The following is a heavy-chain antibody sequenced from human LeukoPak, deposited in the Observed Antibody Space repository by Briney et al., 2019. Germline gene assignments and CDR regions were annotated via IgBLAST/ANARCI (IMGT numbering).Heavy chain of an antibody. CDR1: RYTFTSND. V-gene: IGHV1-8*01. D-gene: IGHD2-15*01. CDR3: ARTYCTGGSCYGFDD. CDR2: MNPNTGNT. Sequence: ASVKVPCKASRYTFTSNDINWVRRATGQGLEWMGWMNPNTGNTGYAQKFQGRVSITRNTAISTAYMELSSLTSEDAAVYYCARTYCTGGSCYGFDDWGQGTLVTVSA. J-gene: IGHJ4*02.